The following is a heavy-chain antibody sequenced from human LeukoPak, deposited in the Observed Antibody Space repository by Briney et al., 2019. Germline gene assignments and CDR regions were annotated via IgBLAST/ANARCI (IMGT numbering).Heavy chain of an antibody. CDR2: IYYSGST. V-gene: IGHV4-59*01. J-gene: IGHJ4*02. D-gene: IGHD3-3*01. CDR3: ARGSRTRITIFVVADVGGPVSDY. Sequence: SETLSLTCTVSGGSISSYYWSWIRQPPGKGLEWIGYIYYSGSTNYNPSLKSRVTISVDTSKNQFTLKLSSVTAADTAVYYCARGSRTRITIFVVADVGGPVSDYWGQGTLVTVSS. CDR1: GGSISSYY.